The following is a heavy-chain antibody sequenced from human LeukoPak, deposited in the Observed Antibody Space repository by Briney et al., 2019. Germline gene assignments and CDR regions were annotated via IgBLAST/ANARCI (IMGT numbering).Heavy chain of an antibody. J-gene: IGHJ6*03. CDR2: IYYSGST. D-gene: IGHD2-8*01. CDR3: ARHVRYYYYYMDV. CDR1: GGSISSYY. Sequence: KTSETLSLTCTVSGGSISSYYWSWIRQPPGKGLEWIGYIYYSGSTNYNPSLKSRVTISVDTSKNQFSLKLSSVTAADTAVYYCARHVRYYYYYMDVWGKGTTVTVSS. V-gene: IGHV4-59*01.